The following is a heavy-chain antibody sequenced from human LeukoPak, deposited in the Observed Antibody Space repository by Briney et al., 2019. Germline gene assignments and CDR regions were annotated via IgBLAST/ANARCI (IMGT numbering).Heavy chain of an antibody. CDR2: IYYSGST. D-gene: IGHD3-22*01. CDR3: ARDQGSHYDSSGPYFDY. Sequence: NPSETLSLTCTVSGGSISSGGYYWSWIRQHPGKGLEWIGYIYYSGSTYYNPSLKSRVTISVDTSKNQFSLKLSSVTAADTAVYYCARDQGSHYDSSGPYFDYWGQGTLVTVS. V-gene: IGHV4-31*03. J-gene: IGHJ4*02. CDR1: GGSISSGGYY.